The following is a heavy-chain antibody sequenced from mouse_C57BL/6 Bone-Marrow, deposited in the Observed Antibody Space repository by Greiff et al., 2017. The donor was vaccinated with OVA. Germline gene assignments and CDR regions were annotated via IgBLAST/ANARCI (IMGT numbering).Heavy chain of an antibody. Sequence: LVESGPELVKPGASVKISCKASGYAFSSSWMNWVKQRPGKGLEWIGRIYPGDGDTNYNGKFKGKATLTADKSSSTAYMQLSSLTSEDSAVYFCARLYWFFDYWGQGTTLTVSS. D-gene: IGHD2-1*01. J-gene: IGHJ2*01. CDR1: GYAFSSSW. CDR3: ARLYWFFDY. V-gene: IGHV1-82*01. CDR2: IYPGDGDT.